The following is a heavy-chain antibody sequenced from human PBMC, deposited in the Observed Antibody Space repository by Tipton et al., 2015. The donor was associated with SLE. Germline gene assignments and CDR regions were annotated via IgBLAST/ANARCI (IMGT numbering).Heavy chain of an antibody. V-gene: IGHV4-39*07. Sequence: LRLSCTVSGGSISSSSYYWGWIRQPPGKGLEWIGSIYYSGSTYYNPSLKSRVTMSVDTSKNQFSLKLSSVTAADTAVYYCARGVRAFDIWGQGTMVTVSS. CDR1: GGSISSSSYY. D-gene: IGHD2-21*01. CDR2: IYYSGST. J-gene: IGHJ3*02. CDR3: ARGVRAFDI.